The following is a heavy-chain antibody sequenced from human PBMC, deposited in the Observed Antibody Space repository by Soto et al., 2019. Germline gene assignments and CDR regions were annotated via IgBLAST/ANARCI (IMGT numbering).Heavy chain of an antibody. Sequence: QLQLQESGSGLLKPSQTLSLNCSVSGDSISSGGVSWNWLRQSQGRGLEWIGYIYYPGLSYYNPSLKSRVSMSLDTSENQVSLSLSSVTAADSAVYYCARGRRSKTATAGKGCFDPWCPGTLVTVSS. V-gene: IGHV4-30-2*06. CDR2: IYYPGLS. D-gene: IGHD6-13*01. CDR3: ARGRRSKTATAGKGCFDP. CDR1: GDSISSGGVS. J-gene: IGHJ5*02.